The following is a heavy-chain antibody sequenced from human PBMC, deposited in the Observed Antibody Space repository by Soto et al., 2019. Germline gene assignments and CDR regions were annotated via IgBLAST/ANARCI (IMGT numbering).Heavy chain of an antibody. CDR2: IKSKTDGGTP. Sequence: EVQLVESGGGLVKPGGSLRLSCAASGFTFSNAWMSWVRLAPGKGLEWVGRIKSKTDGGTPDYAAPVKGRFTISRDDSKNTLYLQMISLKTEDTAVYYCTTQYSSGLYVVFDICGQGTMVTVSS. V-gene: IGHV3-15*01. CDR3: TTQYSSGLYVVFDI. D-gene: IGHD6-19*01. CDR1: GFTFSNAW. J-gene: IGHJ3*02.